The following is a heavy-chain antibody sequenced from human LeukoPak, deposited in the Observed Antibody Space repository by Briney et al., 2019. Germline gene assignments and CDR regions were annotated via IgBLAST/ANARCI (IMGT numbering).Heavy chain of an antibody. Sequence: GGSLGLSCAASGFTVSSNYMSWVRQAPGKGLEWVSVIYSGVSTYYADSVKGRFTISRDNSKNTLYLQMNSLRADDTAVYYCARGHDAFDIWGQGTMVTVSS. CDR2: IYSGVST. J-gene: IGHJ3*02. V-gene: IGHV3-66*02. CDR3: ARGHDAFDI. CDR1: GFTVSSNY.